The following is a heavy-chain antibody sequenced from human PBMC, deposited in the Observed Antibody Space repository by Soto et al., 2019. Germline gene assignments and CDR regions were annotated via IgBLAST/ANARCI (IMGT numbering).Heavy chain of an antibody. CDR2: LHYSGTT. CDR1: GHSVSPSMYY. V-gene: IGHV4-39*01. Sequence: TVSGHSVSPSMYYWGCFRQSPGKGLEWIGSLHYSGTTYYNPSLKSRVTISVDASRNQFSLRAYSVTAADTAVYYCARHDWSRFYGMDVWGQGTTVTVSS. D-gene: IGHD2-2*01. CDR3: ARHDWSRFYGMDV. J-gene: IGHJ6*02.